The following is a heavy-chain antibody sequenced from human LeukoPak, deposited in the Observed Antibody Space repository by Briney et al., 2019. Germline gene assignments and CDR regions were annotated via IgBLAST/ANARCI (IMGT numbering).Heavy chain of an antibody. CDR1: GFTFSSYA. Sequence: GGSLRLSCAASGFTFSSYAMSWVRQAPGKGLEWVSAISGSGGSTYYADSVKGRFTISRDNSKNTLYLQMNSLRAEDTAVYYCAKHVAAAGSGAEGLGAFDYWGQGTLVTVSS. CDR3: AKHVAAAGSGAEGLGAFDY. D-gene: IGHD6-13*01. V-gene: IGHV3-23*01. J-gene: IGHJ4*02. CDR2: ISGSGGST.